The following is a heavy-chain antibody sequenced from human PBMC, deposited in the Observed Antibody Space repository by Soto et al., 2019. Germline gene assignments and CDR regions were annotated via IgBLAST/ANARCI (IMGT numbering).Heavy chain of an antibody. CDR2: IYYSGST. CDR3: ARRQLYGWFDY. D-gene: IGHD2-15*01. J-gene: IGHJ4*02. CDR1: GGSISSYC. V-gene: IGHV4-59*01. Sequence: SETLSLTCPVAGGSISSYCLSWIRQPPGKGLEWIGYIYYSGSTNYNPSLKSRVTISVDTSKNQFSLKLSSVTAADTAVYYCARRQLYGWFDYWGQGTLVTVSS.